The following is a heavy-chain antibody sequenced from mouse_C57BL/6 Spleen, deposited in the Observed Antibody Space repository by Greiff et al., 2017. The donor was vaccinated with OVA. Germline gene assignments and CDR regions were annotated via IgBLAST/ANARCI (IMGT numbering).Heavy chain of an antibody. Sequence: EVMLVESGGDLVKPGGSLKLSCAASGFTFSSYGMSWVRQTPDKRLEWVATISSGGSYTYYPDSVKGRFTISRDNAKNTLYLQMSSLKSEDTAMYYCAGHGYDNWYFDVWGTGTTVTVSS. CDR3: AGHGYDNWYFDV. V-gene: IGHV5-6*01. J-gene: IGHJ1*03. CDR2: ISSGGSYT. CDR1: GFTFSSYG. D-gene: IGHD2-2*01.